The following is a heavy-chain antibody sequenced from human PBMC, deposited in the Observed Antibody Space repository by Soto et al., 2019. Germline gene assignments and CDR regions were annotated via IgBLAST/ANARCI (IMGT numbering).Heavy chain of an antibody. D-gene: IGHD2-15*01. Sequence: ASVKVSCKASGYTFTSYYMHWVRQAPGQGLEWMGIINPSGGSTSYAQKFQGRVTMTRDTSTSTVYMELSSLRSEDTAVYYCARGERAQVVVAVWFDYWGQGTLVTVPQ. V-gene: IGHV1-46*03. J-gene: IGHJ4*02. CDR3: ARGERAQVVVAVWFDY. CDR1: GYTFTSYY. CDR2: INPSGGST.